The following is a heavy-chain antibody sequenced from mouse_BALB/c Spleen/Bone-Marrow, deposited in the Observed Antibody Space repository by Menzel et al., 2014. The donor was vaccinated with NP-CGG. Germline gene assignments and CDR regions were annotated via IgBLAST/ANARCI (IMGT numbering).Heavy chain of an antibody. J-gene: IGHJ2*01. CDR1: GFNIRDTY. CDR2: IDPANGNT. D-gene: IGHD2-2*01. CDR3: ASYVYGYYFDY. Sequence: VQLQQSGAGLVKPGASVKLSCTASGFNIRDTYMHWVKQRPEQGLEWIGRIDPANGNTKYDPKFQGKASITADTSSNTAYLQLSSLTSEDTAVYYCASYVYGYYFDYWGQGTTLTVSS. V-gene: IGHV14-3*02.